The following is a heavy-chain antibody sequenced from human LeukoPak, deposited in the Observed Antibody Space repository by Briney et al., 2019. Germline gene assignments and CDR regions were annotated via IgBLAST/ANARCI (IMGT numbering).Heavy chain of an antibody. Sequence: GGSLRLSCAASGFTFSIYSMNWVRQAPGKGLEWVSSISSSSSYIYYADSVKGRFTISRDNAKNSLYLQMNSLRAEDTAVYYCARGGGYYGMDVWGQGTTVTVSS. CDR3: ARGGGYYGMDV. CDR1: GFTFSIYS. V-gene: IGHV3-21*01. J-gene: IGHJ6*02. CDR2: ISSSSSYI. D-gene: IGHD2-15*01.